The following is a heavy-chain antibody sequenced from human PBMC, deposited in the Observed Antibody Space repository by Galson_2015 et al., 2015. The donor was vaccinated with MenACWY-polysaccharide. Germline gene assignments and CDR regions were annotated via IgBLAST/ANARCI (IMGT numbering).Heavy chain of an antibody. V-gene: IGHV1-69*02. CDR2: IIPMLGIA. CDR3: ARALYSYGSHNFDY. D-gene: IGHD5-18*01. J-gene: IGHJ4*02. Sequence: SVKVSCKASGGTFSTYTISWVRQAPGQGLEWMGRIIPMLGIADYAQNFQGRVTITADKSTSTAYLELSSLRSEDTAVYYCARALYSYGSHNFDYWGQGTLVTVSS. CDR1: GGTFSTYT.